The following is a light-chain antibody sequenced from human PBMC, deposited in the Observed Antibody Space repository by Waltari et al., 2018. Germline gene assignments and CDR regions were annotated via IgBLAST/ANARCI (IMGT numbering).Light chain of an antibody. CDR1: QSVNNF. V-gene: IGKV3-15*01. CDR3: QHYNNWPTMYT. J-gene: IGKJ2*01. CDR2: GAS. Sequence: EIVMTQSPATLSVSPGERATLSCRASQSVNNFLAWYQKKPGQAPRLLIYGASTRATGIPARFSGSGSGTVFTLTISSLHSEDFAVYYCQHYNNWPTMYTFGQGTKLEIK.